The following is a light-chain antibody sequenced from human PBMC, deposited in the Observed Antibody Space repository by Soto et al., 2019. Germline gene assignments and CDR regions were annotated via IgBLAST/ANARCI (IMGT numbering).Light chain of an antibody. CDR3: QQRYNTPLT. CDR1: RSISNY. Sequence: DIQMTQSPSSLSASVGDRVTITCRASRSISNYVNWYQQTPGKVPKLLIYAASSLHSGVPSRFSGSGSGTDFTLTISSLQPEDFATYYCQQRYNTPLTFGGGTKVDIK. CDR2: AAS. J-gene: IGKJ4*01. V-gene: IGKV1-39*01.